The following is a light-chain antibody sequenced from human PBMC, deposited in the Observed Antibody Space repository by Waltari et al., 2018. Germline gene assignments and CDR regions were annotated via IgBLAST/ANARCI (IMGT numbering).Light chain of an antibody. J-gene: IGLJ2*01. CDR3: SSYISSSTLEL. CDR2: DVS. V-gene: IGLV2-14*03. Sequence: QSALTQPASVSGSPGQSITIPCPGTSSDVGGYNYVPWYQQHPGKAPKLMIYDVSNRPSGVSNRFSGSKSGNTASLTISGLQAEDEADYYCSSYISSSTLELFGGGTSLTVL. CDR1: SSDVGGYNY.